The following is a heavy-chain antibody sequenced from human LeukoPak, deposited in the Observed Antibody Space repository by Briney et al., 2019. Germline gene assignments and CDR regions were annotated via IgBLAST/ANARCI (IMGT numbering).Heavy chain of an antibody. D-gene: IGHD2-21*02. CDR3: ARTREAYCGGDCSPTLDAFDI. Sequence: GESLKISCKGSGYSFTSYWIGWVRQIPGKGLEWMGIIYPGDSDTRYSPSFQGQVTISADKSISTAYLQWSSLKASDTAMYYCARTREAYCGGDCSPTLDAFDIWGQGTMVTVSS. CDR1: GYSFTSYW. CDR2: IYPGDSDT. V-gene: IGHV5-51*01. J-gene: IGHJ3*02.